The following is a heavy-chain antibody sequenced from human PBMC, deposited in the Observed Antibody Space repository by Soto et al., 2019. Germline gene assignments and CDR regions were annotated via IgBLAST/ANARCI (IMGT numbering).Heavy chain of an antibody. J-gene: IGHJ4*02. CDR3: ATHLLDYFDY. CDR1: GGSISSSSYY. V-gene: IGHV4-39*01. CDR2: IYYSGST. Sequence: SETLSLTCTVSGGSISSSSYYWGWIRQPPGKGLEWIGSIYYSGSTYYNPSLKSRVTISVDTSKNQFSLKLSSVTAADTAVYYCATHLLDYFDYWGQGTLVTGSS. D-gene: IGHD3-10*01.